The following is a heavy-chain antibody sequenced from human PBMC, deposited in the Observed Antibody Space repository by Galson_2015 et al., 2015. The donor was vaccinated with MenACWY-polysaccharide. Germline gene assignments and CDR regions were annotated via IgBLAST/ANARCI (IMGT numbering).Heavy chain of an antibody. CDR2: INPNNGGT. Sequence: SVKVSCKASGYTFTNYYIHWLRQAPGAGLEWMGWINPNNGGTSYAQRFQGRVTVTRDTSISTAYMELSRLRSDDTAVYYCARDPTTIRGGLIYFDPWGQGTLVTVSS. J-gene: IGHJ5*02. CDR3: ARDPTTIRGGLIYFDP. D-gene: IGHD3-10*01. CDR1: GYTFTNYY. V-gene: IGHV1-2*02.